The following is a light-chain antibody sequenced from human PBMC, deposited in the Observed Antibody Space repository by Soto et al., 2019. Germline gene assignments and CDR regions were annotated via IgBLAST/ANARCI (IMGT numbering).Light chain of an antibody. CDR2: DTS. Sequence: DIVLTQSPGTLSLSPGERATISCRASQSVGNSFLSCYQQQPGQAPRLLIYDTSTRPTGIPDRFSGSGSGTHFTLTISRLEPEDFAVYYCQQYCSSPWTFGQGTKVEIK. CDR1: QSVGNSF. J-gene: IGKJ1*01. V-gene: IGKV3-20*01. CDR3: QQYCSSPWT.